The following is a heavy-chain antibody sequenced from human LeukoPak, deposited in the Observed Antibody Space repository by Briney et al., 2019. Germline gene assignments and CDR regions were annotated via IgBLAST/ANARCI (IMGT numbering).Heavy chain of an antibody. D-gene: IGHD5-18*01. Sequence: SETLSLTCTVSGGSISSYYWNWIRQPPGKGLEWIGYIYYSGSTNYNPSLESRVTMSVDTSKNQFSLKLSSVTAADTAVYYCARGQHSYGYFNGFDYWGQGTLVTVSS. CDR1: GGSISSYY. CDR2: IYYSGST. J-gene: IGHJ4*02. V-gene: IGHV4-59*01. CDR3: ARGQHSYGYFNGFDY.